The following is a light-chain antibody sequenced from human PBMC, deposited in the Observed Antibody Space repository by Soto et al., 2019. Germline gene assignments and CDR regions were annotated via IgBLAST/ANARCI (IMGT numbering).Light chain of an antibody. CDR3: RSYTSSSTLGV. Sequence: QSALTQHASVSGSPGQSITISGTGTSSDVGGYNYVSWYQQHPGKAPKLMIYDVSNRPSGVSNRFSGSKSGNTASLTISGLQAEDEADYYCRSYTSSSTLGVFGGGTKLTVL. J-gene: IGLJ2*01. CDR1: SSDVGGYNY. CDR2: DVS. V-gene: IGLV2-14*01.